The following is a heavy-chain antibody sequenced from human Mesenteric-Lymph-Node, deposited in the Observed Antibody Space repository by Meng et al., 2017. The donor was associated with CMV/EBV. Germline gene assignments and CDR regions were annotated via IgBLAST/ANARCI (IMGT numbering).Heavy chain of an antibody. CDR2: VHHSGTT. V-gene: IGHV4-39*01. CDR1: GDSISNSTYY. D-gene: IGHD3-22*01. CDR3: ARRGNYDSDYSEY. Sequence: QLQLQESGPGLVKPSETLSLSWIVSGDSISNSTYYWTWIRQPPGKGLEWIGSVHHSGTTYYNPSLKGRLTISVDTSANLFSLRLTTVTAADTATYYCARRGNYDSDYSEYWGQGTLVTVSS. J-gene: IGHJ4*02.